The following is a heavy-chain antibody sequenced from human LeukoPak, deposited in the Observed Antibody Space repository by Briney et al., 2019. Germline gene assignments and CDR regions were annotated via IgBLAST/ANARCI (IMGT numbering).Heavy chain of an antibody. J-gene: IGHJ4*02. V-gene: IGHV3-7*01. D-gene: IGHD2-2*01. CDR2: ILPGGSQK. CDR1: DFTFDFYW. CDR3: GRLAHNAWYAIDF. Sequence: GGSLRLSCVASDFTFDFYWMTWVRRAPGKGLEWLANILPGGSQKYYVDSVKGRFTISRDNPKNSLYLQINNLRAEDTAVYYCGRLAHNAWYAIDFWGQGTLVTVSS.